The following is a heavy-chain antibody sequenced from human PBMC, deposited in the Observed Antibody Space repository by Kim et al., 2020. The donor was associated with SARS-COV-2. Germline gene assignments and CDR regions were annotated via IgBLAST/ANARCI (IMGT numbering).Heavy chain of an antibody. V-gene: IGHV3-21*01. CDR1: GFTFSSYS. J-gene: IGHJ6*02. CDR3: ASIAAAGTGTYYYYGMDV. Sequence: GGSLRLSCAASGFTFSSYSMNWVRQAPGKGLEWVSSISSSSSYIYYADSVKGRFTISRDNAKNSLYLQMNSLRAEDTAVYYCASIAAAGTGTYYYYGMDVWVQGTTVTVSS. CDR2: ISSSSSYI. D-gene: IGHD6-13*01.